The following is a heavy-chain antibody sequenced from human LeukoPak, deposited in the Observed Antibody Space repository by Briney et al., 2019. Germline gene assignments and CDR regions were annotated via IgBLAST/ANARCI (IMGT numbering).Heavy chain of an antibody. J-gene: IGHJ5*02. Sequence: GGSLRLSCAASGFTFSSYAMSWVRQAPGEGLEWVSTVSGSNGNTHYADSVKGRFTISRDNSKNALYLQMNSLRAEDTAVYYCVRESPVAAVGRSWFDPWGQGTLVTVSS. D-gene: IGHD6-13*01. CDR3: VRESPVAAVGRSWFDP. V-gene: IGHV3-23*01. CDR2: VSGSNGNT. CDR1: GFTFSSYA.